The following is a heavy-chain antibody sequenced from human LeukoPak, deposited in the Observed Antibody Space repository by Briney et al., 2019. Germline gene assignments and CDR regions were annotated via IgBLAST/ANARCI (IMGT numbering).Heavy chain of an antibody. J-gene: IGHJ4*02. CDR3: ARKSIVALFDF. Sequence: ASVKISCKASGYTFTSYHIQWVRQAPGQGLEWVGIINPNDGRTRYAQKFQGRVTMTRDMFTSAVYMELSSLKSDDTAVYYCARKSIVALFDFWGQGTLVTVSS. CDR1: GYTFTSYH. V-gene: IGHV1-46*01. CDR2: INPNDGRT. D-gene: IGHD2-15*01.